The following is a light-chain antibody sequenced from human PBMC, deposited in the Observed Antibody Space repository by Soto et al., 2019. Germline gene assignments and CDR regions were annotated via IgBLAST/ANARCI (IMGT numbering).Light chain of an antibody. V-gene: IGLV1-40*01. CDR3: QSYDSSLSGVV. CDR1: SSNFGAGFD. CDR2: GNT. Sequence: QSMLTQPPSVSGAPGQRVTISCTGSSSNFGAGFDVHWYQQLPGTAPKLLIYGNTNRPSGVPDRFSGSKSGTSASLAITGLQAEDEADYYCQSYDSSLSGVVFGGGTKVTVL. J-gene: IGLJ2*01.